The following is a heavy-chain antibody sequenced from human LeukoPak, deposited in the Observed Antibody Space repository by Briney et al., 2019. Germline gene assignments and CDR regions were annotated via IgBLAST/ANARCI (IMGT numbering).Heavy chain of an antibody. CDR1: GFTFSSYA. CDR2: ISGSGGST. CDR3: AKLLDVVVAATPFYYYYGMDV. D-gene: IGHD2-15*01. V-gene: IGHV3-23*01. J-gene: IGHJ6*02. Sequence: GGSLRLSCAASGFTFSSYAMSWVRQAPGKGLEWVSAISGSGGSTYYADSVKGRFTISRDNSKNTLYLQMNSLRAEDTAVYYCAKLLDVVVAATPFYYYYGMDVWGQGTTVIVSS.